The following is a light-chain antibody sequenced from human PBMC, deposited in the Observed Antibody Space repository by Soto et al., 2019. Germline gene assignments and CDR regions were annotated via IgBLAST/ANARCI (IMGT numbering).Light chain of an antibody. CDR3: QQANSFPQT. Sequence: DIQMTQSPSSVSASVGDTVTITCRASQSISNWVAWYQQKPGKAPKLLIYAASTLQSGVPSRFSGSGFGADFTLTITSLQHEDLATCFCQQANSFPQTFGQGTKVEL. J-gene: IGKJ1*01. CDR1: QSISNW. V-gene: IGKV1-12*01. CDR2: AAS.